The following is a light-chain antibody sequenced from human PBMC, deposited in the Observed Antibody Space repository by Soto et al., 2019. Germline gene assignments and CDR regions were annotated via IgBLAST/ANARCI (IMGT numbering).Light chain of an antibody. CDR1: NSNIGSNT. J-gene: IGLJ1*01. Sequence: QSVLTQPPSASGTPGQRVTISCSGSNSNIGSNTVNWYQQLPGTAPKLLIFSNNQRPSGVPHRFSASKSGTSASLAISGPQSEDEADYYCAAWDDSLNGCVFGTGTKVTVL. V-gene: IGLV1-44*01. CDR3: AAWDDSLNGCV. CDR2: SNN.